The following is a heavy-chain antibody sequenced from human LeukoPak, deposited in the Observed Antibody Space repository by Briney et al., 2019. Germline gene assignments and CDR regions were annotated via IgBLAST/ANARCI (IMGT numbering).Heavy chain of an antibody. J-gene: IGHJ4*02. D-gene: IGHD1-26*01. CDR2: ISYDGSNK. CDR1: GFTFSSYG. Sequence: GGSLRLSCAASGFTFSSYGMHWVRQAPGKGLEWVAVISYDGSNKGYADSVKGRFTLSRDNSKNTLYLHMNSLRAEDTAVYYCAADTTADYWGQGTLVTVSS. CDR3: AADTTADY. V-gene: IGHV3-30*03.